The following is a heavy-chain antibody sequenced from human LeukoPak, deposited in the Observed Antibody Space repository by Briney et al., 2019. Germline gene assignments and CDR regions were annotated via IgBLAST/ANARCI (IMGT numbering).Heavy chain of an antibody. V-gene: IGHV3-23*01. Sequence: GGSLRLSCAASGFTFSSYAMSWVRQAPGKGLEWVSAISGSGGSTYYADSVKGRFTISRDNSKNTLYLQMNSLRAEDTAVYYCAQDASRGAGPGYSSSWYYWGQGTLVTVSS. J-gene: IGHJ4*02. CDR2: ISGSGGST. CDR1: GFTFSSYA. D-gene: IGHD6-13*01. CDR3: AQDASRGAGPGYSSSWYY.